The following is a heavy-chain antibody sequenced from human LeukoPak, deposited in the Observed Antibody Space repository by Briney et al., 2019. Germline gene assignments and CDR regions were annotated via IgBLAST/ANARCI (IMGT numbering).Heavy chain of an antibody. D-gene: IGHD3-3*01. V-gene: IGHV3-23*01. CDR3: AKDRPNYDFWSGIDY. Sequence: GGSLRLSCAASGFIFSKCAMSWVRQVPGKGLEWVSAISGNGVTTYTPDSVKGRFITSRDNSKNTLYLQMSSLTAEDTAVYYCAKDRPNYDFWSGIDYWGQGTLVTVSS. CDR2: ISGNGVTT. J-gene: IGHJ4*02. CDR1: GFIFSKCA.